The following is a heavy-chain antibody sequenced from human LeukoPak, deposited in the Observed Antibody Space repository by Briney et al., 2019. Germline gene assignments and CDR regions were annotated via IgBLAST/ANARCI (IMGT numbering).Heavy chain of an antibody. J-gene: IGHJ1*01. CDR1: GFTFSSYS. V-gene: IGHV3-21*01. Sequence: PGGSLRLSCAASGFTFSSYSMNWVRQAPGKGLEWVSPISSSSSYIYYADSVKGRFTISRDNAKNSLYLQMNSLRAEDTAVYYCARDGSDSSGYDYSYFQHWGQGTLVTVSS. CDR2: ISSSSSYI. CDR3: ARDGSDSSGYDYSYFQH. D-gene: IGHD5-12*01.